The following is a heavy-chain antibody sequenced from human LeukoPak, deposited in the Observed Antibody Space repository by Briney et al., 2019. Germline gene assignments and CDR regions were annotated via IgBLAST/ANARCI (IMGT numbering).Heavy chain of an antibody. J-gene: IGHJ4*02. CDR1: GFTFSSYG. CDR3: AKAPDGDYAFDY. CDR2: ISYDGSNK. V-gene: IGHV3-30*18. Sequence: GRSLRLSCAASGFTFSSYGMHWVRQAPGKGLEWVAVISYDGSNKYYADSVKGRFTISKDNSKNTLYLQMNSLRADDTAVYYCAKAPDGDYAFDYWGQGTLVTVSS. D-gene: IGHD4-17*01.